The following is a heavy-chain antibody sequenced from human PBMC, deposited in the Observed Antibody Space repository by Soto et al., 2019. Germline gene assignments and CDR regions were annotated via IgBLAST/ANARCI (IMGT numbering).Heavy chain of an antibody. J-gene: IGHJ4*02. CDR2: ISSSGSTI. Sequence: GGSLRLSCAATGFTFSDFYMTWIRQSPGKGLEWVSYISSSGSTIYYSDSVKGRFIISRDNAKNSLYLQMNSLRAEDTAVYYCARANYDILTGYGDCWGQGTLVTVSS. V-gene: IGHV3-11*01. D-gene: IGHD3-9*01. CDR1: GFTFSDFY. CDR3: ARANYDILTGYGDC.